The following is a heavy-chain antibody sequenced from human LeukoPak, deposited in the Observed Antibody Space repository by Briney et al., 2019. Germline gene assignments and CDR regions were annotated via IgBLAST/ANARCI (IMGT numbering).Heavy chain of an antibody. Sequence: PGGSLRLSCAASGFTFSDYYMSWIRQAPGKGLEWVSYISSSGSTIYYAGSVKGRFTISRDNAKNSLYLQMNSLRAEDTAVYYCARGRYGYCSSTSGYRWPDYWGQGTLVTVSS. V-gene: IGHV3-11*01. J-gene: IGHJ4*02. CDR2: ISSSGSTI. D-gene: IGHD2-2*02. CDR1: GFTFSDYY. CDR3: ARGRYGYCSSTSGYRWPDY.